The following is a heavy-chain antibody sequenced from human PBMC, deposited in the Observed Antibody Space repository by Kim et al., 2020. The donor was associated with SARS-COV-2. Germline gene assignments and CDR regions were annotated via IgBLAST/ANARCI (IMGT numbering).Heavy chain of an antibody. Sequence: SETLSLTCAVYGGSFSGYYWSWIRQPPGKGLEWIGEINHSGSTNYNPSLKSRVTISVDTSKNQFSLKLSSVTAADTAVYYCAIGRGPMTTVKRFDYWGQG. CDR3: AIGRGPMTTVKRFDY. J-gene: IGHJ4*02. V-gene: IGHV4-34*01. CDR1: GGSFSGYY. D-gene: IGHD4-17*01. CDR2: INHSGST.